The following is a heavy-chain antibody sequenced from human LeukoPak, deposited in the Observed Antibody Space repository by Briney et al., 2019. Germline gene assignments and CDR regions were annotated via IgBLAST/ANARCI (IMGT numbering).Heavy chain of an antibody. V-gene: IGHV3-66*01. CDR1: GFTVSSNY. Sequence: GGSLRLSCAASGFTVSSNYMSWVRQAPGKGLEWVSVIYSGGSTYYADSVKGRFTISRDNSKNTLYLQMNSLRAEDTAVYYCAREPYGDLPDAFDIWGQGTMVTVSS. CDR2: IYSGGST. D-gene: IGHD4-17*01. CDR3: AREPYGDLPDAFDI. J-gene: IGHJ3*02.